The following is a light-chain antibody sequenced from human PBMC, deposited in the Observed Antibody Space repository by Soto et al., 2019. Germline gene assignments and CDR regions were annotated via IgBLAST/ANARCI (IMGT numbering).Light chain of an antibody. J-gene: IGKJ5*01. Sequence: IKITKPASSLFPSVGDRATTPCQASQNIKNYLNWYKQKPGRAPKLLIYDASNLEAGVPSRLRGSGSGTDFTFTISSLEPEDIATYYWQQYENLPTFGQGTRLEIK. CDR2: DAS. CDR3: QQYENLPT. V-gene: IGKV1-33*01. CDR1: QNIKNY.